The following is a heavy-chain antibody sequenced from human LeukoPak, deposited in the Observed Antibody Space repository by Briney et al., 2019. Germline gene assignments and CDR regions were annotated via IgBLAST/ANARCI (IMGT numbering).Heavy chain of an antibody. CDR1: GFTVSSNY. CDR2: IFSGGDT. CDR3: ANLAVLSTVDP. V-gene: IGHV3-66*01. J-gene: IGHJ5*02. Sequence: GGSLRLSCAASGFTVSSNYMSWVRQAPGKGLEWVSVIFSGGDTYYADSVKGRFTMSRDNSKNTLYLQMNSLRAEDTAVYYCANLAVLSTVDPWGQGTLVTVSS. D-gene: IGHD6-19*01.